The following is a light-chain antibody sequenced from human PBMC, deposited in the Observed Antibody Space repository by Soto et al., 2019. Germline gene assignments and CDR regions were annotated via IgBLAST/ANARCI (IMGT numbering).Light chain of an antibody. CDR1: QSVSST. Sequence: EIVMTQSPATLSVSPGERATLSCRASQSVSSTLAWYQHKPGQAPRLLISGASTRATGIPARFSGSGSGTDFTLTISGLQSEDFAVYYCQQYNSWPLTFGGGTKVEI. CDR3: QQYNSWPLT. CDR2: GAS. J-gene: IGKJ4*01. V-gene: IGKV3-15*01.